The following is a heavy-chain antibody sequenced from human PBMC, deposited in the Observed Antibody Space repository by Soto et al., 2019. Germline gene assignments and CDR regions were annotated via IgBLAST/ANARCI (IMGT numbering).Heavy chain of an antibody. V-gene: IGHV3-74*01. CDR3: AGGDRGAFDL. CDR1: GFTFSYYW. J-gene: IGHJ3*01. D-gene: IGHD1-26*01. Sequence: EVQLVESGGGLVRPGGSLRLSCAASGFTFSYYWRHWVRQAPGKGLVWVSRIHSDGSSTTYAGFVKGRFIISRDTARNTVDLQMNSVRVEDTAVYYCAGGDRGAFDLWGQGTVVTVSS. CDR2: IHSDGSST.